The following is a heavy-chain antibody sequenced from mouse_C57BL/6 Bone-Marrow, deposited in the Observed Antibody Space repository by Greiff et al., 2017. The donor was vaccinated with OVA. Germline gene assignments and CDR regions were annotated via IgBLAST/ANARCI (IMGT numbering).Heavy chain of an antibody. CDR2: ISNGGGST. Sequence: EVQVVESGGGLVQPGGSLKLSCAASGFTFSDYYMYWVRQTPEKRLEWVAYISNGGGSTYYPDTVKGRFTISRDNAKNTLYLQMSRLKSEDTAMYYCARRGNYGWYFDVWGTGTTVTVSS. CDR3: ARRGNYGWYFDV. CDR1: GFTFSDYY. D-gene: IGHD2-1*01. V-gene: IGHV5-12*01. J-gene: IGHJ1*03.